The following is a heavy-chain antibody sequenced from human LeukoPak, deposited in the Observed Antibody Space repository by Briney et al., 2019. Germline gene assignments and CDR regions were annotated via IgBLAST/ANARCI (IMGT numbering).Heavy chain of an antibody. V-gene: IGHV3-23*01. CDR2: ISGGGGST. J-gene: IGHJ4*02. D-gene: IGHD3-22*01. CDR1: GFTFSNYA. CDR3: AKDVTMIVVVISYFDY. Sequence: GGSLRLSCAASGFTFSNYAMSWVRQAPGKGLEWVSAISGGGGSTYYADSVKGRFTISRDNSKNTLYLQMNSLRAEDSAVYYCAKDVTMIVVVISYFDYWGQGTLVTVSS.